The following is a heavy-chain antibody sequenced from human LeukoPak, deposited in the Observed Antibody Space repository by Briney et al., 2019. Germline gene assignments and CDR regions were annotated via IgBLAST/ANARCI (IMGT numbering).Heavy chain of an antibody. V-gene: IGHV3-7*03. J-gene: IGHJ4*02. Sequence: GGSLRLSCAASGFTLSNHWMIWVRQAPGKGLECVANIKQDGIEKYYLDSVKGRFTISRDNAKNSVYLQMNSLRAEDTAIYYCVRDRGTYRPIDYWGQGTLVTVSS. CDR2: IKQDGIEK. CDR1: GFTLSNHW. CDR3: VRDRGTYRPIDY. D-gene: IGHD1-26*01.